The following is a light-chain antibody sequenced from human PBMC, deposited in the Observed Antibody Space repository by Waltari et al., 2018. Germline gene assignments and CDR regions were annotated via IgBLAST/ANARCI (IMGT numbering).Light chain of an antibody. Sequence: DIQVTQTPSSLSAYIGDTVTVTCRASQAIRTYLSWYQLKPGKAPVLLISAASTLQSGVPSRLSGSGSGTEFTLTIKALQPDDFGTYYCQQNYAIPPVFGQGTRLDLK. V-gene: IGKV1-39*01. J-gene: IGKJ5*01. CDR3: QQNYAIPPV. CDR2: AAS. CDR1: QAIRTY.